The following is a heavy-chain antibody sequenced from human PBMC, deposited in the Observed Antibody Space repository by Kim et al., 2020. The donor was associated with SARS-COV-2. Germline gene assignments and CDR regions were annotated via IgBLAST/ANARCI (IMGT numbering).Heavy chain of an antibody. D-gene: IGHD5-18*01. CDR3: ARDPPPVTTWIQLWPNYYYGMDV. CDR2: INPSGGST. Sequence: ASVKVSCKASGYTFTSYYMHWVRQAPGQGLEWMGIINPSGGSTSYAQKFQGRVTMTRDTSTSTVYMELSSLRSEDTAVYYCARDPPPVTTWIQLWPNYYYGMDVWGQGTTVTVSS. V-gene: IGHV1-46*03. CDR1: GYTFTSYY. J-gene: IGHJ6*02.